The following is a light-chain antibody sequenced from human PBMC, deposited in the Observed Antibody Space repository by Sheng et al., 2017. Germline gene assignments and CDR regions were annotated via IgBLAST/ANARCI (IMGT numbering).Light chain of an antibody. V-gene: IGKV1-5*03. Sequence: DIQMTQSPSTLSASVGDRVTLTCRASQSISSWLAWYQQRPGKAPKLLIYRASSLESGVPSRFSGSGSGTEFTLTISSLQPDDFASYYCQQYNTYPFTFGPGTETWIS. CDR1: QSISSW. CDR2: RAS. CDR3: QQYNTYPFT. J-gene: IGKJ3*01.